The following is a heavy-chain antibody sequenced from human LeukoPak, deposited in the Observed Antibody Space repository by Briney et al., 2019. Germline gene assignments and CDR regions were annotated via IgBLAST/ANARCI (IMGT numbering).Heavy chain of an antibody. CDR3: MTRITMVRGGGALDY. Sequence: ASVKVSCKASGYTFTSYDINWVRQAPGQALEGMGWMNPNSGNTGYAQKFQGRVTMTSNTSLSMAYMELSSLGSEDTAGYCCMTRITMVRGGGALDYWGQGTLVTVSS. J-gene: IGHJ4*02. CDR2: MNPNSGNT. CDR1: GYTFTSYD. V-gene: IGHV1-8*01. D-gene: IGHD3-10*01.